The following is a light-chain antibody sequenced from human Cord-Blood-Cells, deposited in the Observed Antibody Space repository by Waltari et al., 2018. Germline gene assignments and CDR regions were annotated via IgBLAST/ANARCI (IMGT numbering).Light chain of an antibody. CDR2: DGS. Sequence: QSALTQPASVSGSPGQSITISCTGPSSDVGSYNLVSWYQQHPGKAPKLMIYDGSKLPSGVSNRFSGSKSGNTASLTISGLQAEDEADYYCCSYAGSSTYVFGTGTKVTVL. J-gene: IGLJ1*01. V-gene: IGLV2-23*01. CDR1: SSDVGSYNL. CDR3: CSYAGSSTYV.